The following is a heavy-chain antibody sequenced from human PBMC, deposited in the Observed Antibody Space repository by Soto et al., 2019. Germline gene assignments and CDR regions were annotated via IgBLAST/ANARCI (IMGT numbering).Heavy chain of an antibody. V-gene: IGHV3-23*01. D-gene: IGHD6-19*01. CDR2: ISGSGDST. CDR3: AKERSCGWSFDY. J-gene: IGHJ4*02. CDR1: GFTFSTYA. Sequence: EVQLLESGGGLVQPGGSLRLSCAASGFTFSTYAMNWVRQAPGKGLEWVSGISGSGDSTYYADSVKGRFTVSRDNSKNTLHLQMNSLRAEDTAVFYCAKERSCGWSFDYWGQGTLVTVTS.